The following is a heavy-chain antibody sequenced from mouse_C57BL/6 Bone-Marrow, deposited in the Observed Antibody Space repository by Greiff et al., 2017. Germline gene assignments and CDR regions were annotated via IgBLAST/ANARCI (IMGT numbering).Heavy chain of an antibody. J-gene: IGHJ3*01. Sequence: VQLQESGPELVKPGASVKISCKASGYAFSSSWMNWVKQRPGKGLEWIGRIYPGDGVTNYNGKFKGKATLTADKSSSTAYMQLSSLTSEDSAVYFCARGFDYYGSSYGFAYWGQGTLVTVSA. CDR2: IYPGDGVT. D-gene: IGHD1-1*01. V-gene: IGHV1-82*01. CDR1: GYAFSSSW. CDR3: ARGFDYYGSSYGFAY.